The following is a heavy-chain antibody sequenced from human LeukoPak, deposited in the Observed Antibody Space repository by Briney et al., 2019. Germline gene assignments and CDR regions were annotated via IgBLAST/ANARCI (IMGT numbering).Heavy chain of an antibody. CDR2: IRYDGSNK. D-gene: IGHD3-22*01. J-gene: IGHJ3*02. Sequence: GGSLRLSCAASGFTFSSYGMHWVRQAPGKGLAWVAFIRYDGSNKYYADSVKGRFTISRDNFKNTLYLQMNSLRAEDTAVYYCAKSRSGYYQLAFDIWGQGTMVTVSS. V-gene: IGHV3-30*02. CDR1: GFTFSSYG. CDR3: AKSRSGYYQLAFDI.